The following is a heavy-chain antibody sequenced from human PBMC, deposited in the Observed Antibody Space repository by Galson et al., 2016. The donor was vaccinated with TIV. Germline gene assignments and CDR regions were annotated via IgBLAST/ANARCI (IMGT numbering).Heavy chain of an antibody. Sequence: SLRLSCAASGFTFSAYAVNWVRQAPGKGLEWVSGIGGIGTSPYYAGSVKGRFTISRGNSRNTLYLQVNSLRAEDTALYYCARRGNYLSDAFDIWGQGTMVTVSS. V-gene: IGHV3-23*01. J-gene: IGHJ3*02. CDR1: GFTFSAYA. CDR2: IGGIGTSP. CDR3: ARRGNYLSDAFDI. D-gene: IGHD1-7*01.